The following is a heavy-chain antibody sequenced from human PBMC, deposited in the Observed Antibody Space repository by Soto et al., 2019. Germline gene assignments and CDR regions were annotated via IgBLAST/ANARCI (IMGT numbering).Heavy chain of an antibody. J-gene: IGHJ4*02. CDR3: ARDGELDPYYFDY. V-gene: IGHV1-69*13. Sequence: SVKVSCKASGGTFNTHAINWVRQAPGQGLQWMGAIIPIFGTANYAQKFQGRVTITADESASTAYLEVNRLRSEDSAVYFCARDGELDPYYFDYWGQGTLVTVSS. CDR2: IIPIFGTA. D-gene: IGHD1-1*01. CDR1: GGTFNTHA.